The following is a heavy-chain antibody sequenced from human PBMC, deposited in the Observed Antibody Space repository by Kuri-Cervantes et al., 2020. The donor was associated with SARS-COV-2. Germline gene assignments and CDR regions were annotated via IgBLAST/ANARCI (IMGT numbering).Heavy chain of an antibody. V-gene: IGHV2-70*04. CDR1: GFSLSTSGMR. D-gene: IGHD3-10*01. J-gene: IGHJ5*02. CDR2: IDWDDDK. Sequence: SGPTLVKPTQTLTLTCTFSGFSLSTSGMRVSWIRQPPGKALEWLARIDWDDDKFYSTSLKTRLTISKDTSKSQVVLTMTNMDPVDTATYYCARIQRSITMVQGVRVNLVELDPWGQGTLVTVSS. CDR3: ARIQRSITMVQGVRVNLVELDP.